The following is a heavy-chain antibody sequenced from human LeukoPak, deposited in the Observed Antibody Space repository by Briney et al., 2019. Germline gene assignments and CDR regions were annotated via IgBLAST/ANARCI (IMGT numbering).Heavy chain of an antibody. CDR3: ARGDTSGWYFDD. CDR2: INWNGGST. D-gene: IGHD6-19*01. CDR1: GSRFDDHG. Sequence: GGSLRLSCTAAGSRFDDHGMAWVRQGPGKGLYWVCGINWNGGSTGYADSVKGRFTISRDNAKNSLYLQMNSLRADDTALYYCARGDTSGWYFDDWGQGTLVTVSS. V-gene: IGHV3-20*04. J-gene: IGHJ4*02.